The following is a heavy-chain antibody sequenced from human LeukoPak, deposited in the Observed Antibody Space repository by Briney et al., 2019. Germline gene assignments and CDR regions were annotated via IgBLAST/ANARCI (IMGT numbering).Heavy chain of an antibody. D-gene: IGHD2-2*01. CDR3: ARGLLPATTLNWFDP. CDR1: GGSISTYY. J-gene: IGHJ5*02. Sequence: SETLSLTCTVSGGSISTYYWSWIRQPPGKRLEWIGYIYYSGSTNYNPSLKSRVTISVDTSKNRFSLKLSSVTAADTAVYYCARGLLPATTLNWFDPWGQGTLVTVSS. V-gene: IGHV4-59*01. CDR2: IYYSGST.